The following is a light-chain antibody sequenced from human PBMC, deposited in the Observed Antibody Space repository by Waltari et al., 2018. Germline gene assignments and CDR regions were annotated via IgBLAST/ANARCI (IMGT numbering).Light chain of an antibody. CDR1: SSNFGAGYD. V-gene: IGLV1-40*01. J-gene: IGLJ3*02. Sequence: QSVLTQPPSMSGAPGQKVTIPCTGGSSNFGAGYDVHWYQQFPGSDPKLLIFGNTNRPAGVPGPFSGSRSGTSASLAIAGLQSEDEAVYYCQSYDSSLSASVFGGGTTLTVL. CDR3: QSYDSSLSASV. CDR2: GNT.